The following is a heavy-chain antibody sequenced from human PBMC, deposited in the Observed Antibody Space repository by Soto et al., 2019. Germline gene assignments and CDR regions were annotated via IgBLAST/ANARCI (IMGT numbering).Heavy chain of an antibody. D-gene: IGHD6-6*01. CDR3: AKDAAYSSSFDYCDY. V-gene: IGHV3-23*01. CDR2: ISGSGGST. Sequence: GGSLRLSCAASGFTFSSYAMSWVRQAPGKGLEWVSAISGSGGSTYYADSVKGRFTISRDNSKNTLYLQMNSLRAEDTAVYDCAKDAAYSSSFDYCDYWGQGTLVTVSS. J-gene: IGHJ4*02. CDR1: GFTFSSYA.